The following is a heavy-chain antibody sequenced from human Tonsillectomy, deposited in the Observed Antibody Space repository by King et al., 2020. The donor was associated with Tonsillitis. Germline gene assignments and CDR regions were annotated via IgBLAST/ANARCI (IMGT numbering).Heavy chain of an antibody. D-gene: IGHD3-16*01. Sequence: QLQESGPGLVKPSETLSLTCTVSGGSISTYYWSCIRQPPGKGLEWSGYIYYSGITNYNPSLKSRVTISVDTSKIQVSLRLSPVTAADTAVYYCAGSLGPHDAFDIWGQGTMVTVSS. CDR1: GGSISTYY. CDR2: IYYSGIT. J-gene: IGHJ3*02. V-gene: IGHV4-59*01. CDR3: AGSLGPHDAFDI.